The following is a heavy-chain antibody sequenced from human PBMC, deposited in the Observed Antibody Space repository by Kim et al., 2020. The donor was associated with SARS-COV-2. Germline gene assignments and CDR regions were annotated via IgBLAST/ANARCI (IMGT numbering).Heavy chain of an antibody. CDR1: GGSISSGSYY. CDR3: ARGLKLLWFGELLKGYGMDV. D-gene: IGHD3-10*01. Sequence: SETLSLTCTVSGGSISSGSYYWSWIRQPAGKGLEWIGRIYTSGSTNYNPSLKSRVTISVDTSKNQLSLKLSSVTAADTAVYYCARGLKLLWFGELLKGYGMDVWGQGTTVTVSS. V-gene: IGHV4-61*02. J-gene: IGHJ6*02. CDR2: IYTSGST.